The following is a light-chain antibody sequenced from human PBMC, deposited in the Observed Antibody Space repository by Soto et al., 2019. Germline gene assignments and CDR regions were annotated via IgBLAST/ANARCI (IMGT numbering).Light chain of an antibody. V-gene: IGLV2-8*01. CDR3: GSYAGSITV. J-gene: IGLJ1*01. CDR2: EVS. CDR1: SSDVGSYNY. Sequence: QSVLTQPPSASGSPGQSVTISCTGTSSDVGSYNYVSWYQQHPGKAPKLMIYEVSKRPSGVPDRFSGSKSGNTASLTVSGLQAEEGADYYCGSYAGSITVFGTGTKVTVL.